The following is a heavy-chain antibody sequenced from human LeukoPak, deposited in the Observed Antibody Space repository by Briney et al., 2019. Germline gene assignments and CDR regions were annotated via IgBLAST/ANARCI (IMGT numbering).Heavy chain of an antibody. CDR3: AREWGGDTAMDADYYYYYMDV. D-gene: IGHD5-18*01. J-gene: IGHJ6*03. CDR1: GYTFTSYY. V-gene: IGHV1-46*01. Sequence: ASVKVSCKASGYTFTSYYMHWVRQAPGQGLEWMGIINPSGGSTSYAQKFQGRVTVTRDMSTSTVYMELSSLRSEDTAVYYCAREWGGDTAMDADYYYYYMDVWGKGTTVTVSS. CDR2: INPSGGST.